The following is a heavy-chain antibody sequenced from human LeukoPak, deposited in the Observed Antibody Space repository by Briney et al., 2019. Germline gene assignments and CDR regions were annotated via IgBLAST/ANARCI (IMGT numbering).Heavy chain of an antibody. J-gene: IGHJ6*03. CDR2: FNWIGGST. Sequence: GGSLRLSCAASGFTFDNYGVSWVRQAPGRGREWVSGFNWIGGSTGYADSVKGRFTISRDNAKNSLYLQMNSLRAEDTALYHCARVVHYYGSGSYWYYMDVWGKGTTVTISS. CDR1: GFTFDNYG. V-gene: IGHV3-20*01. CDR3: ARVVHYYGSGSYWYYMDV. D-gene: IGHD3-10*01.